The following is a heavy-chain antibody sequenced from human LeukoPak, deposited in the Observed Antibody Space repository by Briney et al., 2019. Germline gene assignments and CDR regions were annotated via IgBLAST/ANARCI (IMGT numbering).Heavy chain of an antibody. J-gene: IGHJ5*02. Sequence: SQTLSLTCTVSGGSISSGDYYWSWIRQPPGEGLEWIGYFYYSGNTYYNPSLKSRVTISVDTSKNQFSLKLSSVTAADTAVYYCARPYYYDSRIDPWGQGTLVTVSS. CDR2: FYYSGNT. CDR1: GGSISSGDYY. CDR3: ARPYYYDSRIDP. D-gene: IGHD3-22*01. V-gene: IGHV4-30-4*01.